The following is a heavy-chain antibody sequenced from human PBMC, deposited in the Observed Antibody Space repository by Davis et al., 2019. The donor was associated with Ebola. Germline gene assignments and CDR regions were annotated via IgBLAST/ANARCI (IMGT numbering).Heavy chain of an antibody. V-gene: IGHV3-48*04. J-gene: IGHJ6*04. CDR1: GFTFSIYT. CDR3: ASVGSNGMDV. CDR2: ISSSGSTI. Sequence: GESLKISCAASGFTFSIYTMNWVRQAPGKGLEWVSYISSSGSTIYYADSVKGRFTISRDNAKNSLYLQMNSLRAEDTAVYYCASVGSNGMDVWGKGTTVTVSS. D-gene: IGHD2-2*01.